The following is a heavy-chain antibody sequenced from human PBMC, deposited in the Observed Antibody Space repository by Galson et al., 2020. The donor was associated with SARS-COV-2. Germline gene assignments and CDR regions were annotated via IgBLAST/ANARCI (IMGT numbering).Heavy chain of an antibody. D-gene: IGHD5-12*01. V-gene: IGHV3-33*01. CDR2: IWYDGSNK. Sequence: GGSLRLSCAASGFTFSSYGMHWVRQAPGKGLEWVAVIWYDGSNKYYADSVKGRFTISRDNSKNTLYLQMNSLRAEDTAVYYCARDQDSGVWWLRSGVLHYYYYGMDVWGQGTTVTVSS. CDR3: ARDQDSGVWWLRSGVLHYYYYGMDV. CDR1: GFTFSSYG. J-gene: IGHJ6*02.